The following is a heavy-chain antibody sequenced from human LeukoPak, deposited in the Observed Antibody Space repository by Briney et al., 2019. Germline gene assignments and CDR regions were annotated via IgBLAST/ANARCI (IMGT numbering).Heavy chain of an antibody. CDR2: IYSSGST. CDR1: GFTVSSNY. J-gene: IGHJ4*02. V-gene: IGHV3-53*01. CDR3: ASRPSSGWYNY. Sequence: PGGSPRLSCAASGFTVSSNYMSWVRQAPGKGLEWVSVIYSSGSTYYADSVKGRFTISRDNSKNTLYLQMNSLRAEDTAVYYCASRPSSGWYNYWGQGTLVTVSS. D-gene: IGHD6-19*01.